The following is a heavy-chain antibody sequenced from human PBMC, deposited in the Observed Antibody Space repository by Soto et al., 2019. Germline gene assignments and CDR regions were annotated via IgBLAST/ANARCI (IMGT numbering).Heavy chain of an antibody. CDR3: ARKYYYDSSGYYINDAFDI. V-gene: IGHV1-18*01. Sequence: GASVKVSCKASGYTFTSYGISWVRQAPGQGLEWMGWISAYNGNTNYAQKLQGRVTMTTDTSTSTAYMELRSLRSDDTAVYYCARKYYYDSSGYYINDAFDIWGQGTMVTVSS. CDR2: ISAYNGNT. J-gene: IGHJ3*02. CDR1: GYTFTSYG. D-gene: IGHD3-22*01.